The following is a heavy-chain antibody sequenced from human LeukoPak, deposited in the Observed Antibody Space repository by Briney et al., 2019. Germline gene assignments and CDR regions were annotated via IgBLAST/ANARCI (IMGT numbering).Heavy chain of an antibody. V-gene: IGHV4-31*03. D-gene: IGHD2-2*01. J-gene: IGHJ4*02. CDR3: ARDSDIVVVPAAPYYFDY. Sequence: SETLSLTCTVSGGSISSGGYYWSWIRQHPGKGLEWIGYIYYSGSTYYNPSLKSRVTISVDTSKNQFSLKLSSVTAADTAVYYCARDSDIVVVPAAPYYFDYWGQGTLVTVSS. CDR1: GGSISSGGYY. CDR2: IYYSGST.